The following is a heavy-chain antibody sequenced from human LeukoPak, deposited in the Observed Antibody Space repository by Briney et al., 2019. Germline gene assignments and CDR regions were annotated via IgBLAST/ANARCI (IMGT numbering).Heavy chain of an antibody. D-gene: IGHD6-6*01. J-gene: IGHJ4*02. CDR3: AKEGLNIATRDFFDS. Sequence: GGSLRLSCAASGFIFDDYGMSWVRQAPGKGLEWVSGINWNGSITGYADSVKGRFTISRDNSKNTLYLQMNSLRAEDTAVYYCAKEGLNIATRDFFDSWGQGTLVTVSS. CDR1: GFIFDDYG. V-gene: IGHV3-20*04. CDR2: INWNGSIT.